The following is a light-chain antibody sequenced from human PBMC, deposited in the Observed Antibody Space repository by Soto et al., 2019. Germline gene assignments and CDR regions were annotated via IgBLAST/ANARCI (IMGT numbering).Light chain of an antibody. CDR3: QQYGSSPWT. Sequence: EIVLTQSPVTLSLSPGERATLSCRASQSVSSSYLAWYQQIPGQAPRLLIYGASSRDTGIPDRVSGSGSGTDFTLTISRLEPADFAVYYCQQYGSSPWTFGQGTKVDIK. V-gene: IGKV3-20*01. CDR1: QSVSSSY. CDR2: GAS. J-gene: IGKJ1*01.